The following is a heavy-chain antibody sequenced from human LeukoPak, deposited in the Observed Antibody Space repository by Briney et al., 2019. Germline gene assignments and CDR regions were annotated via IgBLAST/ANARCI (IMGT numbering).Heavy chain of an antibody. CDR1: GGTFSSYA. CDR2: IIPIFGTA. Sequence: GSSVKVPCKASGGTFSSYAISWVRQAPGQGLEWMGGIIPIFGTANYAQKFQGRVTITTDESTSTAYMELSSLRSEDTAVYYCASGKGYCSSTSCGHPNWFDPWGQGTLVTVSS. J-gene: IGHJ5*02. CDR3: ASGKGYCSSTSCGHPNWFDP. D-gene: IGHD2-2*01. V-gene: IGHV1-69*05.